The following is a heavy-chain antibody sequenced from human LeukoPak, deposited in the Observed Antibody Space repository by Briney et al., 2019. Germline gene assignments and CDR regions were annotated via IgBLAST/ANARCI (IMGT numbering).Heavy chain of an antibody. D-gene: IGHD6-19*01. V-gene: IGHV1-18*01. Sequence: ASVTVSCKASGYTFTSYGISWVRQAPGQGLEWMGWISAYNGNTNYAQKLQGRVTMTTDTSTSTAYMELRSLRSDDTAVYYCARAYRIAVAGTPGWFDPWGQGTLVTVSS. CDR1: GYTFTSYG. CDR3: ARAYRIAVAGTPGWFDP. J-gene: IGHJ5*02. CDR2: ISAYNGNT.